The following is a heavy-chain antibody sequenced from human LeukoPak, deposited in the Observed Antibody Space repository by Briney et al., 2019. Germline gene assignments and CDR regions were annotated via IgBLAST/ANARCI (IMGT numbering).Heavy chain of an antibody. V-gene: IGHV3-9*01. Sequence: GRSLRLSCAASGFTFDDYAMHWVRQAPGKGLEWVSGISWNSGSIGYADSVKGRFTIFRDNAKNSLYLQMNSLRAEDTALYYCAKDMVRTMVREVTVDYRGQGTLVTVSS. CDR2: ISWNSGSI. J-gene: IGHJ4*02. CDR3: AKDMVRTMVREVTVDY. CDR1: GFTFDDYA. D-gene: IGHD3-10*01.